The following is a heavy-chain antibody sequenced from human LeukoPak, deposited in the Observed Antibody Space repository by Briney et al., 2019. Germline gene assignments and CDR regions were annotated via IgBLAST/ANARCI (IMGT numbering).Heavy chain of an antibody. CDR3: ARDMVVGAPGADY. CDR1: GFTFSGYG. D-gene: IGHD1-26*01. Sequence: TGGSLRLSCEASGFTFSGYGMHWVRQAPGKGLEWVANIKQDGSQKFYVDSVKGRFTISRDNAKYSLYLQMNSLRAEDTAVYYCARDMVVGAPGADYWGQGTLITVSS. V-gene: IGHV3-7*01. J-gene: IGHJ4*02. CDR2: IKQDGSQK.